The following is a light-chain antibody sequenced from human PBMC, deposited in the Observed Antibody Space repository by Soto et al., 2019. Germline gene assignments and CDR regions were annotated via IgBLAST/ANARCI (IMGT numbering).Light chain of an antibody. CDR1: QSISSN. CDR3: QQYNNWPLT. J-gene: IGKJ4*01. V-gene: IGKV3-15*01. CDR2: DAS. Sequence: EIMMTQSPGTLSVSPGEGATLSCTASQSISSNLAWFQQKPGQAPRLLIYDASTMATGFPARFSGSGSGTEFTLTISSLQSEDFAVYYCQQYNNWPLTFGGGTKVEIK.